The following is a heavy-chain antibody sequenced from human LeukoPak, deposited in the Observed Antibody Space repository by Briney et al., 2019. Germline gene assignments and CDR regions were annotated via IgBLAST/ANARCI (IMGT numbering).Heavy chain of an antibody. CDR3: TRNGPYSLDQ. CDR2: IYSSGGT. J-gene: IGHJ4*02. CDR1: GDSISRGLW. V-gene: IGHV4-4*02. Sequence: SETLSLTCAVSGDSISRGLWWSWVRQPPGKGLEWIGEIYSSGGTNSNPSLKSRITISIDGSKNQFSLNLNSVTAADTAVYYCTRNGPYSLDQWGQGTLVTVSS. D-gene: IGHD2-15*01.